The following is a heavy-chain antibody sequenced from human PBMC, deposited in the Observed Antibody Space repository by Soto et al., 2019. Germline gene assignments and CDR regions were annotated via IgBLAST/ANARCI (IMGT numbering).Heavy chain of an antibody. Sequence: PGGSLRLSCAASGFSLNDYGMHCVRQPPGKGLEWVADISYDGRNKYYTDSVRGRFTISRDISKGTLYLQMNSLRPEDTAVYYCAKSNRGTYDTPDFWGQGTPVTVSS. CDR1: GFSLNDYG. J-gene: IGHJ4*02. CDR3: AKSNRGTYDTPDF. CDR2: ISYDGRNK. V-gene: IGHV3-30*18. D-gene: IGHD3-22*01.